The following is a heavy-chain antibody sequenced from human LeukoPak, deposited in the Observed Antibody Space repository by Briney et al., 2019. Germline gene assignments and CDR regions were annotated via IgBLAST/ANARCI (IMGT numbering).Heavy chain of an antibody. J-gene: IGHJ4*02. CDR2: IYYSGST. D-gene: IGHD3-22*01. Sequence: PSETLSLTCTVSGGSISISSYYWGWIRQPPGKGLEGIGSIYYSGSTYYNPTLKSSVTISVDTSKNQFSLRFGSVTAADTAVYYCAGDSGYDSSGYYYGPADYWGQGTLVTVSS. CDR3: AGDSGYDSSGYYYGPADY. CDR1: GGSISISSYY. V-gene: IGHV4-39*02.